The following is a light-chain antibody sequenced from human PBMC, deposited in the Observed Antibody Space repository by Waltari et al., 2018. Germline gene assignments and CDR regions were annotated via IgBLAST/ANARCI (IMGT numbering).Light chain of an antibody. CDR3: SAHTITLHVV. CDR2: DVS. J-gene: IGLJ2*01. V-gene: IGLV2-14*03. CDR1: GTDIGYSDY. Sequence: QSALTQPASVSGSPGQSITISCAGSGTDIGYSDYVSWYQQYPDHVPTLLIYDVSQRPPGISTRFSGSKSGNTAFLTISGLQADDEADYYCSAHTITLHVVFGGGTKVTVL.